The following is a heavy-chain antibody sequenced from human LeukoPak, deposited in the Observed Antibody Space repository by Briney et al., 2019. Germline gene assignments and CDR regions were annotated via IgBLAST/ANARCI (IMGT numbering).Heavy chain of an antibody. V-gene: IGHV3-21*01. CDR3: ARDWPYYYYMDV. CDR2: ISSSSSYI. CDR1: GFTFSSYS. J-gene: IGHJ6*03. Sequence: GSLRLSFAASGFTFSSYSMNWVRQAPGKGLEWVSSISSSSSYIYYADSVKGRFTISRDNAKNSLYLQMNSLRAEDTAVYYCARDWPYYYYMDVWGKGTTVTVSS.